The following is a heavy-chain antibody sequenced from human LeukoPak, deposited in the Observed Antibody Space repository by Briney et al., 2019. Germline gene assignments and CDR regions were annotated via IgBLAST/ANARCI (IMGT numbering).Heavy chain of an antibody. Sequence: PSETLSLTCTVSGGSISSYYWSWIRQPAGKGLEWIGRIYTSGSTKYNPSLKSRVTMSVDTSKNQFSLRLTSVTAADTAVYYCARSREMGTTYDYWGQGTLVTVSS. CDR1: GGSISSYY. D-gene: IGHD5-24*01. CDR2: IYTSGST. CDR3: ARSREMGTTYDY. J-gene: IGHJ4*02. V-gene: IGHV4-4*07.